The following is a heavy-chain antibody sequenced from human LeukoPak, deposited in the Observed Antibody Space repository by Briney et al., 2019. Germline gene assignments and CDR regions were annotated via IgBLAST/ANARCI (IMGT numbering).Heavy chain of an antibody. Sequence: IPGGSLRLSCAASGFIFSDYYMSWIRQAPGKGLEWVSYISSSGITIYYADSVKGRFTISRDNAKNSLYLQMNGLRAEDTAVYYCARGKTGSYYSRSYYMDVWGKGTTVTISS. D-gene: IGHD3-10*01. CDR2: ISSSGITI. CDR1: GFIFSDYY. CDR3: ARGKTGSYYSRSYYMDV. J-gene: IGHJ6*03. V-gene: IGHV3-11*01.